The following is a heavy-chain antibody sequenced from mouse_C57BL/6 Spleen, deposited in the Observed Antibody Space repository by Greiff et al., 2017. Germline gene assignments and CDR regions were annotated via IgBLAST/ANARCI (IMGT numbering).Heavy chain of an antibody. J-gene: IGHJ4*01. D-gene: IGHD2-3*01. V-gene: IGHV5-16*01. CDR2: INYDGSST. Sequence: EVKLVESEGGLVQPGSSMKLSCTASGFTFSDYYMAWVRQVPEKGLEWVANINYDGSSTYYLDSLKSRFIISRDNAKNILYLQMSSLKSEDTATXYCARDDGYSYAMDYWGQGTSVTVSS. CDR3: ARDDGYSYAMDY. CDR1: GFTFSDYY.